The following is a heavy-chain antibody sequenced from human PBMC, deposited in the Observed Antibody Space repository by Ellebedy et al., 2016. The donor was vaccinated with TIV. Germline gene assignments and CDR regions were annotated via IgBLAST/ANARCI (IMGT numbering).Heavy chain of an antibody. Sequence: MPSETLSLTCTVSGGSIRNYYCTWIRQPPGKGLDWIGHMYYSGSSNYNPSLKSRVTMSIDTSKNQFSLKMSSVTAADTAVYYCAASESADSDYWGPGTLVTVSS. J-gene: IGHJ4*02. CDR2: MYYSGSS. CDR1: GGSIRNYY. D-gene: IGHD2-2*01. CDR3: AASESADSDY. V-gene: IGHV4-59*01.